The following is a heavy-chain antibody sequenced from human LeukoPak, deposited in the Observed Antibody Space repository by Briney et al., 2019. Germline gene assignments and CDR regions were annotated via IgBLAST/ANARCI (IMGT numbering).Heavy chain of an antibody. J-gene: IGHJ4*02. CDR2: ISYDGSNK. CDR3: ARVVRYSSGPLTDLLPYYFDY. Sequence: GGSLRLSCAASGFTFSSYAMHWVRQAPGKGLEWVAVISYDGSNKYYADSVKGRFTISRDNSKNTLYLQMNSLRAEDTAVYYCARVVRYSSGPLTDLLPYYFDYWGQGTLVTVSS. D-gene: IGHD6-19*01. CDR1: GFTFSSYA. V-gene: IGHV3-30*04.